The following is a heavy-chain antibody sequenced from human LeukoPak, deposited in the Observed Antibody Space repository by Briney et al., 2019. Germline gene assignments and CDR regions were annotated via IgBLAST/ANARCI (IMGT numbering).Heavy chain of an antibody. J-gene: IGHJ1*01. D-gene: IGHD3-22*01. V-gene: IGHV4-61*02. CDR2: IYSTGST. CDR1: GGSISSGGHY. Sequence: SETLSLTCTVSGGSISSGGHYWSWIRQPAGKGLEYLGRIYSTGSTNYNPSLKSRVTISVDTSKNQFSLKLSSVTAADTAVYYCANLSFYYDSSGYYLSQVKRKYFQHWGQGTLVTVSS. CDR3: ANLSFYYDSSGYYLSQVKRKYFQH.